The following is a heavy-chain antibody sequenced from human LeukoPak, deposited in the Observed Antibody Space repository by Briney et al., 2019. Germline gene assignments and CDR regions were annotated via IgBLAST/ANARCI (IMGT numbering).Heavy chain of an antibody. CDR3: ARHVTWVY. D-gene: IGHD3-16*01. V-gene: IGHV4-30-2*03. Sequence: PSETLSLTCTVSGGSISSGGYYWSWIRQPPGKSLEWIGYIYHSGSTYYNPSLKSRVTISVDTSKNQFSLKLSSVTAADTAVYYCARHVTWVYWGQGTLVTVSS. CDR1: GGSISSGGYY. CDR2: IYHSGST. J-gene: IGHJ4*02.